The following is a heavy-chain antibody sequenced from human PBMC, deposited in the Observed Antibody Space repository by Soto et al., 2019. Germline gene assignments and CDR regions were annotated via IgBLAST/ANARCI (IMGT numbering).Heavy chain of an antibody. D-gene: IGHD2-2*01. J-gene: IGHJ4*02. CDR3: ARGDCRSTSCYAGILDD. Sequence: EVQLVESGGGLVQPGGSLRLSCAASGFTFSSYAMHWVRQAPGKGLEYVSAISSNGGSTYYANSVKGRFTISRDNSKNTLDRQMGSLRAEYMAVYYWARGDCRSTSCYAGILDDWGQGTLVTVSS. CDR2: ISSNGGST. V-gene: IGHV3-64*01. CDR1: GFTFSSYA.